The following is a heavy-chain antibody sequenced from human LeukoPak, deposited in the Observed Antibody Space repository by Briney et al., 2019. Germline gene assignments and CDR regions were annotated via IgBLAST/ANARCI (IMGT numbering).Heavy chain of an antibody. Sequence: GGSLRLSCAASGFTFSHYSMHWVRQAPGRGLEYVSAINSNGDDTYYVNSVKGRFTISRENAKNSLYLQMNSLRAEDTAVYYCARASWYVFWGQGTLVTVSS. V-gene: IGHV3-64*01. CDR2: INSNGDDT. CDR1: GFTFSHYS. J-gene: IGHJ5*01. CDR3: ARASWYVF.